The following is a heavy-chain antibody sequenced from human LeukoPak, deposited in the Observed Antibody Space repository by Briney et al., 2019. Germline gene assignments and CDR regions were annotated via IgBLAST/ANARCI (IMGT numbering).Heavy chain of an antibody. D-gene: IGHD3-22*01. CDR1: GFTFDDYG. Sequence: AGGSLRLSCAASGFTFDDYGMSWVRQAPGKGLEWVSSIRSSTTYVYYADSVKGRFTISRDNAKSSLYLQMNSLRAEDTAVYYCARDSLTMIVGRQKRGLDYWGQGTLVTVSS. CDR3: ARDSLTMIVGRQKRGLDY. V-gene: IGHV3-21*01. J-gene: IGHJ4*02. CDR2: IRSSTTYV.